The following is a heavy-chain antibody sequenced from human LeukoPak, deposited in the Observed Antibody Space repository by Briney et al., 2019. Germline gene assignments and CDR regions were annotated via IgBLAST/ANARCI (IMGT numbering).Heavy chain of an antibody. CDR3: ARGTVGYCSSTSCHTHYYCYYMDV. D-gene: IGHD2-2*01. Sequence: EAAETLSLTCTVSGGSISSYYWSWIRQPAGKGLEWIGRIYTSGSTNYNPSLKSRVTMSVDTSKNQFSLKLSSVTAADTAVYYCARGTVGYCSSTSCHTHYYCYYMDVWGKGTTVTVSS. CDR1: GGSISSYY. J-gene: IGHJ6*03. CDR2: IYTSGST. V-gene: IGHV4-4*07.